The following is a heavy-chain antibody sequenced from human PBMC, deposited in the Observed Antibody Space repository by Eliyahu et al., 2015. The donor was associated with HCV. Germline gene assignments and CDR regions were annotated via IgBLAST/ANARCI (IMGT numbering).Heavy chain of an antibody. D-gene: IGHD6-19*01. CDR1: GISLDXHA. CDR3: VKDAVPGGADH. J-gene: IGHJ5*02. Sequence: EVQLVESGGGPVQPGGSLRLSCAASGISLDXHAXHWVRQAPGKGLEWVSGFYWTSGGVGFADSVKGRFTISRDNAKNSLYLHMNSLRPDDTALYYCVKDAVPGGADHWGQGTLVTVSS. CDR2: FYWTSGGV. V-gene: IGHV3-9*01.